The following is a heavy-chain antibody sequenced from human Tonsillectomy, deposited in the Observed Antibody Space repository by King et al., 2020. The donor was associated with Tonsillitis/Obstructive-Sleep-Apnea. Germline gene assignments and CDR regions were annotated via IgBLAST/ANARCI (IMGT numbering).Heavy chain of an antibody. CDR3: SRGGGPTKGAFDI. CDR1: GFTFGDYT. J-gene: IGHJ3*02. V-gene: IGHV3-49*03. Sequence: VQLVESGGGLVQPGRSLRLSCTASGFTFGDYTVNWLRQAPGKGLEWVGFIRTKAYGGTTEYAAPVKGRFTISRDDSKNIAYLQMNGLKIEDTAVYYWSRGGGPTKGAFDIWGQGTMVTVSS. CDR2: IRTKAYGGTT. D-gene: IGHD5-12*01.